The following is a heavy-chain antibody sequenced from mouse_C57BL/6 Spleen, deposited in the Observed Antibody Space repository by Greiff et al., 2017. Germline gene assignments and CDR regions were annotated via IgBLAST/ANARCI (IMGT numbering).Heavy chain of an antibody. CDR1: GFTFSSYA. J-gene: IGHJ4*01. CDR2: ISDGGSYT. Sequence: EVMLVESGGGLVKPGGSLKLSCAASGFTFSSYAMSWVRQTPEKRLEWVATISDGGSYTYYPDNVKGRFTISRDNAKNNLYLQMSHLKSEDTAMYYCARAYYDYDAGHYYAMDYWGQGTSVTVSS. CDR3: ARAYYDYDAGHYYAMDY. V-gene: IGHV5-4*03. D-gene: IGHD2-4*01.